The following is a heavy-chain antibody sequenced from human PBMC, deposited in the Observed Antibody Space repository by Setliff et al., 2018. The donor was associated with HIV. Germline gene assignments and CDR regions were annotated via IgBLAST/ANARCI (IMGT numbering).Heavy chain of an antibody. Sequence: LSLTCIVSGASISSDTWSWIRQPPGKGLQWIGFIYNSEITNYNPSLKSRVTVSLDMSKNQFSLKLNSLTAADTGVYYCATFFVSTATTQDYWGQGTLVTVSS. J-gene: IGHJ4*02. CDR1: GASISSDT. CDR2: IYNSEIT. V-gene: IGHV4-59*04. D-gene: IGHD4-17*01. CDR3: ATFFVSTATTQDY.